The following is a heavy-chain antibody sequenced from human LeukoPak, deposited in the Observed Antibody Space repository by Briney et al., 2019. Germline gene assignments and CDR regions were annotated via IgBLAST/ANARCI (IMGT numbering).Heavy chain of an antibody. Sequence: SETLSLTRAVYGGSFSDYYWSWIRQPPGKGLECIGEINHSGSTYYNPSLKSRVAISVDTSKNQFSLKLSSVTAADTAVYYCARLPAGSGSLSYFDYWGQGTLATVSS. V-gene: IGHV4-34*01. CDR1: GGSFSDYY. D-gene: IGHD3-10*01. J-gene: IGHJ4*02. CDR2: INHSGST. CDR3: ARLPAGSGSLSYFDY.